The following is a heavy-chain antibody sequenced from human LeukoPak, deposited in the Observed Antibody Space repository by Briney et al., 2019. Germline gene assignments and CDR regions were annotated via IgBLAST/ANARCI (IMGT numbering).Heavy chain of an antibody. J-gene: IGHJ4*02. V-gene: IGHV5-51*01. Sequence: GESLKISCKGSGYSFTNYWIGWVRQMPGKGLEWMGIIYPGDSDTKYSPSFQGQVTISADKSISTAHLQWNSLKASDTAMYYCARLVAPRPVDYWGQGTLVTVSS. D-gene: IGHD6-6*01. CDR2: IYPGDSDT. CDR1: GYSFTNYW. CDR3: ARLVAPRPVDY.